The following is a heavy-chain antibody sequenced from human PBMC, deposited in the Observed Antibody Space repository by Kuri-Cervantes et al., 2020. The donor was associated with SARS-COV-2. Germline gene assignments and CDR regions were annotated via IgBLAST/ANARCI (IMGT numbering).Heavy chain of an antibody. J-gene: IGHJ6*02. V-gene: IGHV3-30*07. CDR2: ISYDGSNK. CDR1: GFTFSNYP. CDR3: ARDREVTAYYYGMDV. D-gene: IGHD2-21*02. Sequence: GGSLRLSCAASGFTFSNYPVHWVRQAPGKGLEWVALISYDGSNKYYADSVKGRFTISRDNSKNTLYLQINSLRAEDTAVYYCARDREVTAYYYGMDVWGQGTTVTVSS.